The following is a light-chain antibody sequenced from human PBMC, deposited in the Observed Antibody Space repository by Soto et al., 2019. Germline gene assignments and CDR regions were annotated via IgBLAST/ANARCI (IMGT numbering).Light chain of an antibody. CDR3: QQYNNYSPPCT. V-gene: IGKV1-5*01. CDR2: DAS. CDR1: QSISRW. Sequence: DIHMNKSPSTVSASIGDRVTITCRASQSISRWLAWYQQKPGKAPKVLIYDASRLESGVPSRFSGSGSGTEFTLTISSLQPDDFATYYCQQYNNYSPPCTFGRGTKEDIK. J-gene: IGKJ1*01.